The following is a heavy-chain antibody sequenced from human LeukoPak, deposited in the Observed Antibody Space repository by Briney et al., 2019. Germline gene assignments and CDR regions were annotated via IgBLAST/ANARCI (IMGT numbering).Heavy chain of an antibody. CDR1: GYTFINHD. D-gene: IGHD3-22*01. Sequence: ASVKVSCKAFGYTFINHDIDWVRQAPGQGLEWMGWMNSNTGKTGYAQKFRGRVTVTRDTSIDTAYMELSSLTSEDTAVYYCARGSGSNGRDWFDPWGQGTLVTVSS. V-gene: IGHV1-8*01. CDR2: MNSNTGKT. J-gene: IGHJ5*02. CDR3: ARGSGSNGRDWFDP.